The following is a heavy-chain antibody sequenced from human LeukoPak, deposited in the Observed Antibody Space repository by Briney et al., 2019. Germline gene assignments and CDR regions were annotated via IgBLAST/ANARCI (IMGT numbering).Heavy chain of an antibody. CDR1: GFTVSSNY. CDR3: ARGLDLSYFDY. J-gene: IGHJ4*02. CDR2: IYSGGGT. D-gene: IGHD3-3*01. Sequence: PGGSLRLSCAASGFTVSSNYMSWVRQAPGKGLEWVSVIYSGGGTYYADSVKGRFTISRDNSKNTLDLQMNSLRAEDTAVYYCARGLDLSYFDYWGQGTLVTVSS. V-gene: IGHV3-53*01.